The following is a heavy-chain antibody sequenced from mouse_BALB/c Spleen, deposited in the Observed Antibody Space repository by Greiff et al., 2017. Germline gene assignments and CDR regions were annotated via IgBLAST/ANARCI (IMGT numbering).Heavy chain of an antibody. CDR2: ISYSGST. J-gene: IGHJ4*01. V-gene: IGHV3-2*02. Sequence: VQLKQSGPGLVKPSQSLSLTCTVTGYSITSDYAWNWIRQFPGNKLEWMGYISYSGSTSYNPSLKSRISITRDTSKNQFFLQLNSVTTEDTATYYCARREAYYAMDYWGQGTSVTVSS. CDR3: ARREAYYAMDY. CDR1: GYSITSDYA.